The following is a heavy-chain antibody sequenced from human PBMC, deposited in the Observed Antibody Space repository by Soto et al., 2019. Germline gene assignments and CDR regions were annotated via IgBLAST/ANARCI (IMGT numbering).Heavy chain of an antibody. CDR2: ISGSGGST. D-gene: IGHD6-13*01. CDR3: AKSHLGAAAATYNWFDP. V-gene: IGHV3-23*01. J-gene: IGHJ5*02. CDR1: GFTFSSYA. Sequence: GSLRLSCAASGFTFSSYAMSWVRQAPGKGLEWVSAISGSGGSTYYADSVKGRFTISRDNSKNTLYLQMNSLRAEDTAVYYCAKSHLGAAAATYNWFDPWGQGTLVTVSS.